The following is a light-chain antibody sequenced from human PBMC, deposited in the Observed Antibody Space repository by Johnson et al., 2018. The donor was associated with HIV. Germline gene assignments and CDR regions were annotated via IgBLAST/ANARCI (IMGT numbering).Light chain of an antibody. CDR2: DNN. J-gene: IGLJ1*01. V-gene: IGLV1-51*01. Sequence: QSVLTQPPSVSAAPGQKVTISCSGSSSNIGNNYVSWYQQLPGTAPKLLIYDNNQRPSGIPDRFSGSKSGTSATLAITGLQTGDEADYYCGTWDSSLSAGRYVFGTGTKVTVL. CDR3: GTWDSSLSAGRYV. CDR1: SSNIGNNY.